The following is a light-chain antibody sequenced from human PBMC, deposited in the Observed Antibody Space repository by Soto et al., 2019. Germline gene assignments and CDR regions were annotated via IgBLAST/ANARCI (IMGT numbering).Light chain of an antibody. J-gene: IGKJ1*01. V-gene: IGKV1-5*01. Sequence: DIQMTQSPSTLSASVGDRVTITCRASQTISSWLAWYQQKPGKAPNLLIYDASSLESGVPSRFSGSGSGTEFTLTISSLQPDDFATYFCQQYHTYSQTFGQGTKVEIK. CDR2: DAS. CDR3: QQYHTYSQT. CDR1: QTISSW.